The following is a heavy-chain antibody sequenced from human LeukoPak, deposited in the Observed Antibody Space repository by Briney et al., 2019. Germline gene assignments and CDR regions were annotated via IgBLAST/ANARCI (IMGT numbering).Heavy chain of an antibody. CDR1: GFTFGSYA. CDR2: IPGGGDTT. J-gene: IGHJ4*02. D-gene: IGHD3-22*01. V-gene: IGHV3-23*01. Sequence: PGGSLRLSCAVSGFTFGSYAMNWVRQVPGKGLEWVSSIPGGGDTTDYADSVKGRFTISRDNSKNTLYLHMNSLGVEDTAVYYCARAYGSNGYYQLPINYWAQGTLVTVSS. CDR3: ARAYGSNGYYQLPINY.